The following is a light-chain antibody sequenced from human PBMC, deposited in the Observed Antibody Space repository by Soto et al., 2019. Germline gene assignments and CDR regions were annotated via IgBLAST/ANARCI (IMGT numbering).Light chain of an antibody. V-gene: IGLV2-14*01. Sequence: QSVLTQPASVSGSPGQSITISCTGTSSDVGGYNFVSWYQQHPGKAPKLMIYAVSNRPSGVSNRFSGSKSGNTASLTISGLQAEDEADYYCTSHTTSTLVVFGGGTKVTVL. CDR2: AVS. CDR1: SSDVGGYNF. CDR3: TSHTTSTLVV. J-gene: IGLJ2*01.